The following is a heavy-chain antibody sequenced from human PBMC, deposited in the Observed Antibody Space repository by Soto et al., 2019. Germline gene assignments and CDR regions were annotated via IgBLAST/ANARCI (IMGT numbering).Heavy chain of an antibody. J-gene: IGHJ4*02. Sequence: SETLSLTCAVSDGSISTEYWWSWVRQSPGKGLEWIGEIHHSGSTNYIQSLRSRLTMSVGKSNNQVSLELTPVGAADTAVYYCARGIYYRWVYWGQGTLVTVSS. CDR1: DGSISTEYW. CDR2: IHHSGST. V-gene: IGHV4-4*02. D-gene: IGHD3-10*01. CDR3: ARGIYYRWVY.